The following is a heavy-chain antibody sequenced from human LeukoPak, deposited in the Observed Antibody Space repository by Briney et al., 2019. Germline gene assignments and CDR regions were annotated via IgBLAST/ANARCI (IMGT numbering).Heavy chain of an antibody. CDR1: GGSISSSSYY. CDR3: AREGFLEWNSYNWFDP. J-gene: IGHJ5*02. Sequence: SETLSLTCTVSGGSISSSSYYWGWIRQPPGKGLEWIGSIYYSGSTYYNPSLKSRVTISVDTSKNQFSLKLSSVTAADTAVYYCAREGFLEWNSYNWFDPWGQGTLVTVSS. D-gene: IGHD3-3*01. V-gene: IGHV4-39*02. CDR2: IYYSGST.